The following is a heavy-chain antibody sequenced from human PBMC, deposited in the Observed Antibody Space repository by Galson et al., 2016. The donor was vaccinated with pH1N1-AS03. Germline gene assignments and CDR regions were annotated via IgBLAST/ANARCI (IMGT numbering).Heavy chain of an antibody. CDR1: GGSISSVGYS. CDR3: AKNLATNYYHGRDYSDAFDV. D-gene: IGHD3-22*01. J-gene: IGHJ3*01. V-gene: IGHV4-30-4*07. Sequence: TLSLTCAVSGGSISSVGYSWSWIRQPPGKGLEWMGYIFHSGSTYYTPSLKSRVSISLDTSKNHFSLTLSSVTAADTAVYYCAKNLATNYYHGRDYSDAFDVWGPGTTVTVSS. CDR2: IFHSGST.